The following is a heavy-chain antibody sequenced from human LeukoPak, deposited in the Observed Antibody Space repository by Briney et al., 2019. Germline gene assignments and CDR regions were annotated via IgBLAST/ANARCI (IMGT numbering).Heavy chain of an antibody. CDR2: ISGSGGST. J-gene: IGHJ4*02. V-gene: IGHV3-23*01. D-gene: IGHD3-10*01. Sequence: GGSLRVSCAASGFTFSSYAMSWVRQAPGKGMEWVSAISGSGGSTYYADSVKGRFTISRDNSKNTLYLQMYSLRAEDTAVYYCAKTMVRGVFDYWGQGTLVTVSS. CDR1: GFTFSSYA. CDR3: AKTMVRGVFDY.